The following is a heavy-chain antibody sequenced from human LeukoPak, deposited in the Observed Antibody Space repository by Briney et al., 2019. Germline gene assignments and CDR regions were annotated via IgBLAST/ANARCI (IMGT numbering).Heavy chain of an antibody. J-gene: IGHJ4*02. Sequence: ASVKVSCKASGYPFTGYYLHWVRQAPGQGLEWMGWINPNSGFTNYAQKFQGRVTMTRDTSISTAYMELSGLRSDDTAVYYCARSLFGSSGYYSNWGQGTLVTVSS. CDR1: GYPFTGYY. D-gene: IGHD2/OR15-2a*01. V-gene: IGHV1-2*02. CDR3: ARSLFGSSGYYSN. CDR2: INPNSGFT.